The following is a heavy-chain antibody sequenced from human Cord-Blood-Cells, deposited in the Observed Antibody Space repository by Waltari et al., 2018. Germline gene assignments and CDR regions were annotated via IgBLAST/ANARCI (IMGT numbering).Heavy chain of an antibody. CDR2: FDPEDGET. J-gene: IGHJ2*01. V-gene: IGHV1-24*01. D-gene: IGHD6-19*01. Sequence: QVQLVQSGAEVKKPGASVKGPCKVSGYTLTELSMHWVRQAPGKGLEWMGGFDPEDGETIYAQKFQGRVTMTEDTSTDTAYMELSSLRSEDTAVYYCATDKDSSGWGYWYFDLWGRGTLVTVSS. CDR1: GYTLTELS. CDR3: ATDKDSSGWGYWYFDL.